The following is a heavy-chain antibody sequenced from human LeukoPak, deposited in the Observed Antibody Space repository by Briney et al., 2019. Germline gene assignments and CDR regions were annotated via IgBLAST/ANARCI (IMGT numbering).Heavy chain of an antibody. Sequence: PSETLSLTCSVSGASISSHYWSWIRQPPAKGLEWIGYIHYSGSTNCNPSLKSRVTISLDTSKNQFSLKLTSVTAADTAVYYCARHGVTYFDYWGQGTLVTVSS. J-gene: IGHJ4*02. CDR1: GASISSHY. CDR3: ARHGVTYFDY. D-gene: IGHD4-11*01. CDR2: IHYSGST. V-gene: IGHV4-59*08.